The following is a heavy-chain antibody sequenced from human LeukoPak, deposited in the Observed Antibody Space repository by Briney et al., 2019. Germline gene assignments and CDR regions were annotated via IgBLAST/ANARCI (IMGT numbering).Heavy chain of an antibody. CDR2: INPNSGGT. Sequence: ASVKVSCRASGYTFTDYYMHWVRQAPGQGLEWMGWINPNSGGTNYAQKFQGRVTMTRDTSISTAYMDLTRLRSDDTAVYYCARGDGQDGNFDYWGQGTLVTVSS. CDR1: GYTFTDYY. V-gene: IGHV1-2*02. J-gene: IGHJ4*02. D-gene: IGHD5-24*01. CDR3: ARGDGQDGNFDY.